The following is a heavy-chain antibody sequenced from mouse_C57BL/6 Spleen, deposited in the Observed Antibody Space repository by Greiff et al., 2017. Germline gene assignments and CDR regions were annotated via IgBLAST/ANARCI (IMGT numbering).Heavy chain of an antibody. CDR2: ISNLAYSI. V-gene: IGHV5-15*04. Sequence: EVKLVESGGGLVQPGGSLKLSCAASGFTFSDYGMAWVRQAPRKGPEWVAFISNLAYSIYYADTVTGRFTISRENAKNTLYLEMSSLRSEDTAMYYCARQVGRAGGFDYWGQGTTRTVSS. D-gene: IGHD1-3*01. CDR3: ARQVGRAGGFDY. CDR1: GFTFSDYG. J-gene: IGHJ2*01.